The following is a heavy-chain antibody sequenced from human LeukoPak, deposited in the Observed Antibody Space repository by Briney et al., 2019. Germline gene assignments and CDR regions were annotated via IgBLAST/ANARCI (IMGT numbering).Heavy chain of an antibody. CDR3: ARSLLVLDAFDI. CDR2: MNPNGGNT. J-gene: IGHJ3*02. CDR1: GYTFTSYD. D-gene: IGHD3-10*01. V-gene: IGHV1-8*01. Sequence: GASVKVSCKASGYTFTSYDINWVRQATGQGLEWMGWMNPNGGNTGYAQKFQGRVTMTRNTSISTAYMELSSLRSEDTAVYYCARSLLVLDAFDIWGQGTMVTVSS.